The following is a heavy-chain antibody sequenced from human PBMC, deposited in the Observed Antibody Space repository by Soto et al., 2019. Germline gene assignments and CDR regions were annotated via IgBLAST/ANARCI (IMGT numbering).Heavy chain of an antibody. CDR3: ARDPVVDDFWSGYRLDY. D-gene: IGHD3-3*01. J-gene: IGHJ4*02. Sequence: GGSLRLSCAASGFTFSSYGMHWVRQAPGKGLEWVAVIWYDGSNKYYADSVKGRFTISRDNSKNTLYLQMNSLRAEDTAVYYCARDPVVDDFWSGYRLDYWGQGTLVTVSS. CDR2: IWYDGSNK. CDR1: GFTFSSYG. V-gene: IGHV3-33*01.